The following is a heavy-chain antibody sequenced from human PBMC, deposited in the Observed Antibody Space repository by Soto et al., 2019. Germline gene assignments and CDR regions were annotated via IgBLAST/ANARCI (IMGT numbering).Heavy chain of an antibody. D-gene: IGHD3-22*01. Sequence: GALRLSCAASGFTFSSYEMNWVRQAPGKGLEWVSYISSSGSTIYYADSVKGRFTISRDNAKNSLYLQMNSLRAEDTAVYYCARDNYYASSGYYRLTYDAFDIWGQGTMVTVSS. J-gene: IGHJ3*02. CDR1: GFTFSSYE. CDR3: ARDNYYASSGYYRLTYDAFDI. CDR2: ISSSGSTI. V-gene: IGHV3-48*03.